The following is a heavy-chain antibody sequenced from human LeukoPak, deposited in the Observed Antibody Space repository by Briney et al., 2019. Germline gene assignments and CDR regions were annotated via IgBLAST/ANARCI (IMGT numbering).Heavy chain of an antibody. CDR3: ARIYGDYGDYDY. J-gene: IGHJ4*02. CDR1: GFTFSSYA. Sequence: PGGSLRLSCAASGFTFSSYAMSWVRQAPGKGLEWVSAISGSGGSTYYADSVKGRFTISRDNAKNSLYLQMNSLRAEDTAVYYCARIYGDYGDYDYWGQGTLVTVSS. CDR2: ISGSGGST. D-gene: IGHD4-17*01. V-gene: IGHV3-23*01.